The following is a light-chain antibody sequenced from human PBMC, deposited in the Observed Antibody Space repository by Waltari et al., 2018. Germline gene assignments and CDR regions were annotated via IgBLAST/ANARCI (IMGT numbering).Light chain of an antibody. CDR2: AAS. J-gene: IGKJ1*01. CDR1: QSLANNY. CDR3: QQYGTSPPWT. Sequence: GERATLSCRASQSLANNYLAWYQRKPGQAPRLLIYAASNRASGIPDRFSGRGSGTDFTLTISRLEPEDFAIYYCQQYGTSPPWTFGQGTKVEIK. V-gene: IGKV3-20*01.